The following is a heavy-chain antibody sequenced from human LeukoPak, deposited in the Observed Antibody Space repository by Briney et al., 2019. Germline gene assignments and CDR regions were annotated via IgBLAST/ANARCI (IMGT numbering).Heavy chain of an antibody. J-gene: IGHJ4*02. D-gene: IGHD2-15*01. CDR3: ARGPRWFLGIPFDY. Sequence: PSETLSLTCAVSGGSISSGGYSWSWIRQPPGKGLEWIGYIYHSGSTNYNPSLKSRVTISVDTSKNQFSLKLSSVTAADTAVYYCARGPRWFLGIPFDYWGQGTLVTVSS. CDR1: GGSISSGGYS. V-gene: IGHV4-30-2*01. CDR2: IYHSGST.